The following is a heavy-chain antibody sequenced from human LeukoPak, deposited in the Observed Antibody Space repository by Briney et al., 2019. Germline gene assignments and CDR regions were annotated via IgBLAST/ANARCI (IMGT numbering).Heavy chain of an antibody. J-gene: IGHJ3*02. CDR1: GFTFTSSA. V-gene: IGHV1-58*02. CDR2: IVVGSGNT. CDR3: AADGRRDGYNWKAFDI. Sequence: SVKVSCKASGFTFTSSAMQWVRQARGQRLEWIGWIVVGSGNTNYAQKFQERVTITRDMSTSTAYMELSSLRSEDTAVYYCAADGRRDGYNWKAFDIWGQGTMVTVSS. D-gene: IGHD5-24*01.